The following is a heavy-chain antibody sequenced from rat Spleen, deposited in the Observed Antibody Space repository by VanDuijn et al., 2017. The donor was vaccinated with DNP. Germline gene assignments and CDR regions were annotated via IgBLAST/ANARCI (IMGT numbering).Heavy chain of an antibody. CDR3: TREVAPFAY. CDR1: GFSLTSYG. D-gene: IGHD1-3*01. Sequence: QVQLKESGPGLVQPSQTLSLTCTVSGFSLTSYGVSWVRQFPGKGLEWIAAISSGGSTYYNSVFKSRLSISRDTSKSQVFLKMNSLQTEDTAIYFCTREVAPFAYWGQGTLVTVSS. V-gene: IGHV2S12*01. J-gene: IGHJ3*01. CDR2: ISSGGST.